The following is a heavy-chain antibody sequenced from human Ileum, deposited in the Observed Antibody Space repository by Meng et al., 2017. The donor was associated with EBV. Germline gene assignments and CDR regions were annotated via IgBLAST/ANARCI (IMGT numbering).Heavy chain of an antibody. CDR3: ATGHWCSGGTCSFDN. CDR2: IHDSEIA. Sequence: QVPLLESGPCLVNPSETLSLMWTVSGGSVSPGIFYWSWTRQPPGKGLEWMGDIHDSEIANYNSSLKCRVTMSLDTAENQFSLSLSSVTAADTAVYYCATGHWCSGGTCSFDNWGQGTLVTVSS. CDR1: GGSVSPGIFY. J-gene: IGHJ4*02. D-gene: IGHD2-15*01. V-gene: IGHV4-61*01.